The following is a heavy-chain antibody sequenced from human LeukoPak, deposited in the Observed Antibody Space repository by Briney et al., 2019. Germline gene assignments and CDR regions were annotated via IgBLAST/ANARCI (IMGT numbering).Heavy chain of an antibody. D-gene: IGHD3-10*01. J-gene: IGHJ6*03. Sequence: ASVKVSCKASGYTFTSYGISWVRQATGQGLEWMGWMNPNSGNTGYAQKFQGRVTMTRNTSISTAYMELSSLRSEDTAVYYCARGIRGVILPSYYYYYMDVWGKGTTVTVSS. CDR3: ARGIRGVILPSYYYYYMDV. CDR2: MNPNSGNT. V-gene: IGHV1-8*02. CDR1: GYTFTSYG.